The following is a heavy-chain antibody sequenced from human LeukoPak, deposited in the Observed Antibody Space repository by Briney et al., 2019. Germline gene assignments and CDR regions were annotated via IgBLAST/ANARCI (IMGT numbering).Heavy chain of an antibody. CDR2: VNHSGST. V-gene: IGHV4-34*01. D-gene: IGHD2-15*01. CDR3: ARLYYSGGSCYTPPRFYYYYMDV. CDR1: GGSFSGYY. J-gene: IGHJ6*03. Sequence: PSETLSLTCAVYGGSFSGYYWSWIRQPPGKGLEWIGEVNHSGSTNYNPSLKSRVTISVDTSKNQFSLKLSSVTAADTAVYYCARLYYSGGSCYTPPRFYYYYMDVWGKGTTVTISS.